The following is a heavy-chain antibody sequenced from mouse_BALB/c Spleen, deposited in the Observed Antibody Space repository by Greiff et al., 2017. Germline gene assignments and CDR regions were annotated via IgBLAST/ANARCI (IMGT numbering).Heavy chain of an antibody. J-gene: IGHJ2*01. CDR2: IDPANGNT. D-gene: IGHD1-1*01. Sequence: VQLKESGAELVKPGASVKLSCTASGFNIKDTYMHWVKQRPEQGLEWIGRIDPANGNTKYDPKFQGKATITADTSSNTAYLQLSSLTSEDTAVYYCADREGITPVVASRNFDYWGQGTTFTVSS. CDR1: GFNIKDTY. V-gene: IGHV14-3*02. CDR3: ADREGITPVVASRNFDY.